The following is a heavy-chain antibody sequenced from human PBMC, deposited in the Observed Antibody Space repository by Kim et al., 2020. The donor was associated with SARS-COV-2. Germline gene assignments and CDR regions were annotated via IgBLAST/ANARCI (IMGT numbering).Heavy chain of an antibody. CDR3: ARAPRRIITIFGVVTHFDY. D-gene: IGHD3-3*01. Sequence: SETLSLTCTVSGGSISSGGYYWSWIRQHPGKGLEWIGYIYYSGSTYYNPSLKSRVTISVDTSKNQISLKLSSVTAADTAVYYCARAPRRIITIFGVVTHFDYWGQGTLVTVSS. CDR1: GGSISSGGYY. CDR2: IYYSGST. V-gene: IGHV4-31*03. J-gene: IGHJ4*02.